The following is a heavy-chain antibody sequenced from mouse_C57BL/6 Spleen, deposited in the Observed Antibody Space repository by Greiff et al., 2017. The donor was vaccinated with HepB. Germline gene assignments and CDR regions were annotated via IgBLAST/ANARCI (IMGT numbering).Heavy chain of an antibody. V-gene: IGHV1-55*01. CDR2: IFPGSGST. J-gene: IGHJ2*01. CDR1: GYTFTSYW. D-gene: IGHD1-1*01. CDR3: ASGDYYGSSPYYFDY. Sequence: QVHVKQPGAELVKPGASVKMSCKASGYTFTSYWITWVTQTPGQGLEWIGDIFPGSGSTNYNEKFKSKATLTVDTSSSTAYMQISSLTSEDSAVYYCASGDYYGSSPYYFDYWGQGTTLTVSS.